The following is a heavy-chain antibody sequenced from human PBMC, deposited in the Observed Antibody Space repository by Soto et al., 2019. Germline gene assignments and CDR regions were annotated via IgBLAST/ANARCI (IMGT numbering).Heavy chain of an antibody. V-gene: IGHV1-18*01. D-gene: IGHD6-13*01. CDR1: GYTFTSYG. CDR2: ISTNNGNT. J-gene: IGHJ4*02. Sequence: QVQLVQSGAEVKKPGASVKVSCKASGYTFTSYGISWVRQAPGQGPEWMGWISTNNGNTNYAQKIRGRVTMTTDTSTSTAYMELRSLRSDDTAVYYCARQTSSWPFDYWGQGTLVTVSS. CDR3: ARQTSSWPFDY.